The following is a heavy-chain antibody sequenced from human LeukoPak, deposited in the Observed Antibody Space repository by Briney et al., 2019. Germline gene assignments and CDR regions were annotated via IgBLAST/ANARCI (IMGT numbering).Heavy chain of an antibody. Sequence: SETLSLTCTVSGGSISSSSYYWGWIRQPPGKGLEWIGSIYYSGSTYYNPSLKSRVTISVDTSKNQFSLKLSSVTAADTAVYYCAREGPGSGGAFDIWGQGTMVTVSS. J-gene: IGHJ3*02. V-gene: IGHV4-39*07. CDR1: GGSISSSSYY. CDR2: IYYSGST. D-gene: IGHD1-26*01. CDR3: AREGPGSGGAFDI.